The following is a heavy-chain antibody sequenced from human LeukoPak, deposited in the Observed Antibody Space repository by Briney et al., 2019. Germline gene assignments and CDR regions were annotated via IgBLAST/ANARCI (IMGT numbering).Heavy chain of an antibody. Sequence: SGPTLVKPTQTLTLTCTFSGFSLSTSGVGVGWIRQPPGKALEWRALIYWNDDKRYSPSLESRLTITNDTSKNQGVLTMTNMDPVDTATYYCAHRPGVVWWPYYFDYWGQGTLVTVSS. J-gene: IGHJ4*02. CDR1: GFSLSTSGVG. CDR2: IYWNDDK. V-gene: IGHV2-5*01. D-gene: IGHD1-26*01. CDR3: AHRPGVVWWPYYFDY.